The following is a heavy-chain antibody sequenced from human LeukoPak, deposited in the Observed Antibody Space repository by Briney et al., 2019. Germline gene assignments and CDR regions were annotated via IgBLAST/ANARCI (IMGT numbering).Heavy chain of an antibody. CDR3: ARDYGGLSYSSGLGVDY. Sequence: GASVKVSCKASGYTFTRYYMHWVRQAPGQGLEWMGWINPNSGGTNYAQKFQGRVTMTRDTSISTAYMELSRLRSDDTAVYYCARDYGGLSYSSGLGVDYWGQGTLVTVSS. V-gene: IGHV1-2*02. CDR2: INPNSGGT. D-gene: IGHD6-19*01. J-gene: IGHJ4*02. CDR1: GYTFTRYY.